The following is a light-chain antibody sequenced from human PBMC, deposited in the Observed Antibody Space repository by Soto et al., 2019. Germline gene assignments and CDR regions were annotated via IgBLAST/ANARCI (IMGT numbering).Light chain of an antibody. CDR3: QQYGSSTPT. CDR1: QSVSSSY. CDR2: GAS. V-gene: IGKV3-20*01. J-gene: IGKJ1*01. Sequence: EIVMPQSPATLSVSPGERPTLSCRASQSVSSSYLAWYQQKPGQAPRLLIYGASSGETGIPDRFSGSGSGTEFTLTISRLEPEDFAVYYCQQYGSSTPTFGQGTKVDIK.